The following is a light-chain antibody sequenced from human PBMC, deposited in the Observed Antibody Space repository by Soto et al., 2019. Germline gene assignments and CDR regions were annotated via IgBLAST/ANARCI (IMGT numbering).Light chain of an antibody. CDR1: QSISSW. CDR2: DAS. CDR3: QQRSNWLRT. J-gene: IGKJ1*01. V-gene: IGKV1-5*01. Sequence: DIHMTHSPSPLSASVGDRVTITCRASQSISSWLAWYQQKPGKAPKLLIYDASSLESGVPSRFSGSGSGTEFTLTISSLQPDDFAVYYCQQRSNWLRTFGQGTKVDIK.